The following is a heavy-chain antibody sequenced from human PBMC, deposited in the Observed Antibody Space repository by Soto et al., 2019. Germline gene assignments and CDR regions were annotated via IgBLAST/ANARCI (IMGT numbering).Heavy chain of an antibody. Sequence: GGSLRLSCAASGFTFTRYPMSWVRQAPGKGLEWVSSISSSGVNTYYADSVKGRFTISRDNSKNTVDLQVNSLRAEDTALYYCVKSPFKMIVVVTPDFDCWGQGT. V-gene: IGHV3-23*01. CDR3: VKSPFKMIVVVTPDFDC. CDR2: ISSSGVNT. CDR1: GFTFTRYP. D-gene: IGHD3-22*01. J-gene: IGHJ4*02.